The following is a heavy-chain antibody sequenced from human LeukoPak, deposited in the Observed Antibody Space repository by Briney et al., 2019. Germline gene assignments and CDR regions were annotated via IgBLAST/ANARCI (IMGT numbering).Heavy chain of an antibody. CDR3: ARQPGANATYGMDV. Sequence: PSETLSLTCTVSGGSISSYYWSWIRQPPGKGLEWIGYIYYSGSTNYNPSLKSRVTISVDTSKNQFSLKLSSVTAADTAVYYCARQPGANATYGMDVWGQGTTVTVSS. D-gene: IGHD5-24*01. CDR2: IYYSGST. CDR1: GGSISSYY. V-gene: IGHV4-59*08. J-gene: IGHJ6*02.